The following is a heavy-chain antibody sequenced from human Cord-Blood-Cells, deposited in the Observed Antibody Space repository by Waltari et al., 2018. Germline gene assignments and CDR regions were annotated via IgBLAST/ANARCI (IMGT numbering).Heavy chain of an antibody. CDR3: ARSHYGSGSDTAFDI. D-gene: IGHD3-10*01. Sequence: VQLVQSGAEVKKPGALVKGSWTASGDPSTGCYTHWVRQAAGQGLEWMGWINPNSGGTNYAQKFQGWVTMTRDTSISTAYMELSRLRSDDTAVYYCARSHYGSGSDTAFDIWGQGTMVTVSS. V-gene: IGHV1-2*04. CDR1: GDPSTGCY. J-gene: IGHJ3*02. CDR2: INPNSGGT.